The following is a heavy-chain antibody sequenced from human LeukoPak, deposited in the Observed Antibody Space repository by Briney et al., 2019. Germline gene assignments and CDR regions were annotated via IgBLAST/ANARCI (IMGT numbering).Heavy chain of an antibody. D-gene: IGHD1-7*01. CDR3: ARARENRNYEAFDI. CDR2: ISDSGNTI. J-gene: IGHJ3*02. CDR1: GFTFSDYY. V-gene: IGHV3-11*01. Sequence: PGGSLRLSCAASGFTFSDYYMNWIRQAPGKGLEWVSYISDSGNTIHSADSVKGRFTISRDNAKNSLYLQMNSLRAEDTAVYYCARARENRNYEAFDIWGQGTMVTVSS.